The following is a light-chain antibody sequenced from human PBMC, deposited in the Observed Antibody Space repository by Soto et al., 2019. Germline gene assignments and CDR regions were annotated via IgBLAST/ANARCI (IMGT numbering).Light chain of an antibody. CDR3: QQYYNLWT. CDR1: QSVSGN. V-gene: IGKV3-15*01. CDR2: AAS. J-gene: IGKJ1*01. Sequence: ETVMTQSPATLSVSAGERATLSCRASQSVSGNLAWYQQKPGQAPRLLIYAASTRATGIPARFSGSVSGTQFFLTISSLHSEYFSVYYCQQYYNLWTFGQGTKVEIK.